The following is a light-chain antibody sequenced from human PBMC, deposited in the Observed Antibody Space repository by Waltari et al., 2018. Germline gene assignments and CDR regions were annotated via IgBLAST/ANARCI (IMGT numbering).Light chain of an antibody. V-gene: IGLV2-23*02. CDR2: EVT. Sequence: QSGLTQPASVSGSPGQSITISCTGTSSDVGNYNLVSWYQQYPGKVPKLMVYEVTKRTSGVSDRFSGSKSGNTASLTIYGLQSEDEADYYCCSYAGLGIYVFGTGTKVTVL. J-gene: IGLJ1*01. CDR1: SSDVGNYNL. CDR3: CSYAGLGIYV.